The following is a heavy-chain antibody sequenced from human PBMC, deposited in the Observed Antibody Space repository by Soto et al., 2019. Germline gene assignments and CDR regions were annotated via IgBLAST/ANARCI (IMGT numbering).Heavy chain of an antibody. V-gene: IGHV4-30-2*01. J-gene: IGHJ4*02. CDR3: ASKMGNYLEY. CDR1: GGAIYSGVYS. CDR2: IYHSGST. D-gene: IGHD7-27*01. Sequence: SDTLSLTCAVFGGAIYSGVYSWSLIRQPPGKGLEWLGYIYHSGSTSYNPSLKSRVTISVDTSKKQFSLKLSSVTAADTAVYYCASKMGNYLEYWGRGALVTVSS.